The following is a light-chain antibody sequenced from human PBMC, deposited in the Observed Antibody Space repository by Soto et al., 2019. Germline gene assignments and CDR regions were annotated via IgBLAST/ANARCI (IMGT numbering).Light chain of an antibody. CDR1: HDIGND. CDR2: AAA. V-gene: IGKV1-6*02. J-gene: IGKJ1*01. Sequence: IQMTQSPSSLSASVRDRVTITCRAGHDIGNDLGWYQQKPGKAPNLLIYAAASLRSGVPSRFSGSGSGTHFTLTINSLQAEDSATYFCLQDYTYPWTFGQGTKVDIK. CDR3: LQDYTYPWT.